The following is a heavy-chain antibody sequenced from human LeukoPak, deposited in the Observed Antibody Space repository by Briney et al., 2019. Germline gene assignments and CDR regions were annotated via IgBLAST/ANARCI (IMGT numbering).Heavy chain of an antibody. Sequence: PGRPLRLSCAASGFTFSSYSMNWVRQAPGKGLEWVSSISSSSSYIYYADSVKGRFTISRDNSKNTLYLQMNSLRAEDTAVYYCAKGASIHVTGPDYWGPGTLVIVYS. CDR3: AKGASIHVTGPDY. D-gene: IGHD3-9*01. J-gene: IGHJ4*02. CDR1: GFTFSSYS. CDR2: ISSSSSYI. V-gene: IGHV3-21*04.